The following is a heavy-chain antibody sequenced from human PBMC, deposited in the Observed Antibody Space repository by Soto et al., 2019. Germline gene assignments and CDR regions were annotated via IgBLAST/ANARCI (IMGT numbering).Heavy chain of an antibody. J-gene: IGHJ6*03. CDR3: AAGTRSGYYDFWSGYRDYYYYYMDV. Sequence: SVKVSCKASGFTFTSSAMQWVRQARGQRLEWIGWIVVGSGNTNYAQKFQERVTITRDMSTSTAYMELSSLRSEDTAVYYCAAGTRSGYYDFWSGYRDYYYYYMDVWGKGTTVTVSS. CDR1: GFTFTSSA. D-gene: IGHD3-3*01. V-gene: IGHV1-58*02. CDR2: IVVGSGNT.